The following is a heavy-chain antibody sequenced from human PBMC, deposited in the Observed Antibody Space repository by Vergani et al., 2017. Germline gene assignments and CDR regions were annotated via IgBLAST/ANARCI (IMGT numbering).Heavy chain of an antibody. V-gene: IGHV4-39*01. J-gene: IGHJ3*02. Sequence: QLQLQESGPGLVKPSETLSLTCTVSGGSISSSSYYLGWIRQPPGKGLEWIGSIYYSGSTYYNPSLKSRVTISVDTSKNQFSLKLSSVTAADTAVYYCATERAYYYDSSGYFPGAFDIWGQGTMVTVSS. D-gene: IGHD3-22*01. CDR1: GGSISSSSYY. CDR3: ATERAYYYDSSGYFPGAFDI. CDR2: IYYSGST.